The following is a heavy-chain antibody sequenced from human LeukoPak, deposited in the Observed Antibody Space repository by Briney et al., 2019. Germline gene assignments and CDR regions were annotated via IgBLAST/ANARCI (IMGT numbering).Heavy chain of an antibody. J-gene: IGHJ4*02. CDR3: ARSGRGVDCSSTSCYSVY. Sequence: SETLSLTCAVYGGSFSGYYWSWIRQPPGKGQEWIGEINHSGSTNYNPSLKSRVTISVDTSKNQFSLKLSSVTAADTAVYYCARSGRGVDCSSTSCYSVYWGQGTLVTVSS. D-gene: IGHD2-2*02. V-gene: IGHV4-34*01. CDR1: GGSFSGYY. CDR2: INHSGST.